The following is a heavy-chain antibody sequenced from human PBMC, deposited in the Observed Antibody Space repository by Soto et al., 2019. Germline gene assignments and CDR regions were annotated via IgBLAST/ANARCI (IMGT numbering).Heavy chain of an antibody. V-gene: IGHV4-59*01. CDR2: IHYSGST. CDR3: GRFDGSWSRELVYY. J-gene: IGHJ4*02. D-gene: IGHD3-10*01. Sequence: QVQLQESGPGLVKPSETLSITCTVSGGYISPSYWSWIRPPPGQGLEWVGSIHYSGSTSYIPSLRGRVTMSSDTSQIHLSLKLSSVTAADTAVYYGGRFDGSWSRELVYYWGQGTLVTVSS. CDR1: GGYISPSY.